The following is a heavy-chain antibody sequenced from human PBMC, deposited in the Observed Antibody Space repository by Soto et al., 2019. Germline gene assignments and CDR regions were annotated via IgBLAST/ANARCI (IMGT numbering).Heavy chain of an antibody. V-gene: IGHV3-30-3*01. CDR2: ISYDGSNK. D-gene: IGHD6-19*01. CDR1: GFTFSSYA. Sequence: GGSLRLSCAASGFTFSSYAMHWVRQAPGKGLEWVAVISYDGSNKYYADSVKGRFTISRDNSKNTLYLQMNSLRAEDTAVYYCARPFPRPFGYSSGWYGYGMDVWGQGTTVTVSS. CDR3: ARPFPRPFGYSSGWYGYGMDV. J-gene: IGHJ6*02.